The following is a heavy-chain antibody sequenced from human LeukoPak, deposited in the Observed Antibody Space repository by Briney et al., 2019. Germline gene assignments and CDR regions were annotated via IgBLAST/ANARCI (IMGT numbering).Heavy chain of an antibody. CDR3: ARAGKTYYLDAFDL. D-gene: IGHD1-14*01. V-gene: IGHV4-30-4*08. CDR2: IYYSVST. J-gene: IGHJ3*01. CDR1: GGPISSGGYY. Sequence: TLSLTCTVSGGPISSGGYYWSWVRQPPGKGLEWIGYIYYSVSTYYNPSLKSRVTISVDTSKNQFSLKVSSVTAADTAVYYCARAGKTYYLDAFDLWGQGTMVTVSS.